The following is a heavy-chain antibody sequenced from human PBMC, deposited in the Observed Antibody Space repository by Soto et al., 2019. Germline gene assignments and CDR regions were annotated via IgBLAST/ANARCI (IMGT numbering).Heavy chain of an antibody. V-gene: IGHV3-48*01. CDR2: ISSSSSTI. CDR1: GFTFSSYS. J-gene: IGHJ6*03. D-gene: IGHD3-10*01. Sequence: GESLKISCAASGFTFSSYSMNWVRQAPGKGLEWVSYISSSSSTIYYADSVKGRFTISRDNAKNSLYLQMNSLRAEDTAVYYCARGEYYYGSGSYYYMDVWGKGTTVTVSS. CDR3: ARGEYYYGSGSYYYMDV.